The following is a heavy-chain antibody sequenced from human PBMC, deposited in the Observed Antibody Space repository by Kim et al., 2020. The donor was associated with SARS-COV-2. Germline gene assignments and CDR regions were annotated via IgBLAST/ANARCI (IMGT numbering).Heavy chain of an antibody. CDR2: IYYSGST. V-gene: IGHV4-39*01. D-gene: IGHD4-17*01. CDR1: GGSISSSSYY. Sequence: SETLSLTCTVSGGSISSSSYYWGWIRQPPGKGLEWIGSIYYSGSTYYNPSLKSRVTISVDTSKNQFSLKLSSVTAADTAVYYCARPMHTVTTFRNSYGMDVWGQGTTVTVSS. J-gene: IGHJ6*02. CDR3: ARPMHTVTTFRNSYGMDV.